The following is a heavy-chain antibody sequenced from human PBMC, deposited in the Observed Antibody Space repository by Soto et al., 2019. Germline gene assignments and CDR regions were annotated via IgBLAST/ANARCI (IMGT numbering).Heavy chain of an antibody. CDR1: GFTFSSYG. CDR2: IWYDGSNK. D-gene: IGHD4-17*01. CDR3: ARVENGDYVGNYYYYGMDA. V-gene: IGHV3-33*01. Sequence: GGSLRLSCAASGFTFSSYGMHWVRQAPGKGLEWVAVIWYDGSNKYYADSVKGRFTISRDNSKNTLYLQMNSLRAEDTAVYYCARVENGDYVGNYYYYGMDAWGQGTTVTVSS. J-gene: IGHJ6*02.